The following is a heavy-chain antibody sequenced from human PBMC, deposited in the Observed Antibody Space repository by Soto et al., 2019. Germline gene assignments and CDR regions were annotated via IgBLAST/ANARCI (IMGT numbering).Heavy chain of an antibody. J-gene: IGHJ3*02. D-gene: IGHD5-18*01. CDR2: IYYSGST. CDR1: GGSISSYY. CDR3: ARGSGRRTAMVVDAFDI. V-gene: IGHV4-59*01. Sequence: KPSETLSLTCTVSGGSISSYYWSWIRQPPGKGLEWIGYIYYSGSTNYNPSLKSRVTISVDTSKNQFSLKLSSVTAADTAVYYCARGSGRRTAMVVDAFDIWGQGTMVTVSS.